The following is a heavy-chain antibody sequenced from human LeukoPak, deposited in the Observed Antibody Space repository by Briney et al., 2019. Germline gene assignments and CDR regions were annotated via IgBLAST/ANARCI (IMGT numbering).Heavy chain of an antibody. D-gene: IGHD3-22*01. CDR1: GFTFSSYW. V-gene: IGHV3-74*01. Sequence: GGSLRLSCAASGFTFSSYWMHWVRQAPGKGLVWVSRINSDGSSTSYADSVKGRFVISRDNAKNTLYLQMNSLRAEDTAVYYCASHLYYYDWAIDYWGQGTLVTVSS. J-gene: IGHJ4*02. CDR2: INSDGSST. CDR3: ASHLYYYDWAIDY.